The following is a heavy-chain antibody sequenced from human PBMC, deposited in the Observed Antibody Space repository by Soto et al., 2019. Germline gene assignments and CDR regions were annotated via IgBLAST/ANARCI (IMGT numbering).Heavy chain of an antibody. J-gene: IGHJ6*02. CDR2: INPSGGST. V-gene: IGHV1-46*01. CDR1: GYTFTSYY. D-gene: IGHD2-8*01. Sequence: ASVKVSCKASGYTFTSYYMHWVRQAPGQGLEWMGIINPSGGSTSYAQKFQGRVTMTRDTSTSTVYMELSSLRSEDTAVYYCASVRNCTNGLCYTGYDGMDVWGQGTTVTVSS. CDR3: ASVRNCTNGLCYTGYDGMDV.